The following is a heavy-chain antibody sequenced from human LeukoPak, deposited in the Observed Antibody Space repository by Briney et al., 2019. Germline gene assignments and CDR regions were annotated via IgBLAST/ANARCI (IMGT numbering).Heavy chain of an antibody. V-gene: IGHV3-11*04. CDR2: ISSSGTTI. Sequence: GGSLRLSCTVSGFTFNDYYMSWIRQAPGKGLEWVSYISSSGTTIYYADSVKGRFTVSRDKAKNSLYLQMNSLRAEDTAVYYCARGYGDKRGNFDYWGQGTLVTVSS. D-gene: IGHD4-17*01. CDR1: GFTFNDYY. CDR3: ARGYGDKRGNFDY. J-gene: IGHJ4*02.